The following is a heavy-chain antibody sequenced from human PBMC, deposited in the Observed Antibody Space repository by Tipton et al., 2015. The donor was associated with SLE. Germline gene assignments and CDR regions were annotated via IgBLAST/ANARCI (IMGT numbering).Heavy chain of an antibody. J-gene: IGHJ4*02. CDR2: ISGYGDTT. D-gene: IGHD1-26*01. Sequence: GSLRLSCAASGFSFSSYAMSWVRQAPGKGLEWVSAISGYGDTTYYADSVKGRFTISRDNAKNTVFLQMNSLRVDDTAMYYCAKDTAYSGSYYFWNYWGQGMLVTVSS. CDR1: GFSFSSYA. CDR3: AKDTAYSGSYYFWNY. V-gene: IGHV3-23*01.